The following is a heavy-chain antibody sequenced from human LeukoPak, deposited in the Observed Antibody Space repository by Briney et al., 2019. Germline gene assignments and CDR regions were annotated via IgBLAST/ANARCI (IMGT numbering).Heavy chain of an antibody. CDR3: AKVDRSGSYSLWFDP. CDR1: GFTFSSYA. CDR2: ISGSGGST. Sequence: GGSLRLSCAASGFTFSSYAMSWVRQAPGKGLEWVSAISGSGGSTYYADSVKGRFTISRDNSKNTLYLQMNSLRAEDTAVYYCAKVDRSGSYSLWFDPWGQGILVTVSS. V-gene: IGHV3-23*01. J-gene: IGHJ5*02. D-gene: IGHD1-26*01.